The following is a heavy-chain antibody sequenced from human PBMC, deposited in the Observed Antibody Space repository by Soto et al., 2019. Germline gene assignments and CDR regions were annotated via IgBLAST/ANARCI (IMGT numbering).Heavy chain of an antibody. J-gene: IGHJ4*02. CDR1: GVTFSSYA. CDR2: IIPIFGTA. CDR3: ARGHSGSYGGFDF. Sequence: QVQLVQSGAEVKKPGSSVKVSCKASGVTFSSYAISWVRQAPGQGLEWMGGIIPIFGTANYAQKFQGRVTITADESTSRAYMVLSSLRSEETAVYYCARGHSGSYGGFDFWGQGTLVTVSS. V-gene: IGHV1-69*01. D-gene: IGHD1-26*01.